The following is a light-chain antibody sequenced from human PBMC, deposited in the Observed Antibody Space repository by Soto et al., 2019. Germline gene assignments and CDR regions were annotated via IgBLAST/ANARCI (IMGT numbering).Light chain of an antibody. CDR1: SSDVGGYNY. V-gene: IGLV2-14*01. Sequence: QSALTQPASVSGSPGQSITISCTGTSSDVGGYNYVSWYQQHPGKVPKLMIYDVSYRPSGVSNRFSGSKSGNTASLTISGLQAEDEADYYCNAYTTSNTNALGTGSQPTVL. J-gene: IGLJ1*01. CDR2: DVS. CDR3: NAYTTSNTNA.